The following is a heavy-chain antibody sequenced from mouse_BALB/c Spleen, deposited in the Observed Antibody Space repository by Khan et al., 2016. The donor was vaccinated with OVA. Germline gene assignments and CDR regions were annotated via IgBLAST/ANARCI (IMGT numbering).Heavy chain of an antibody. D-gene: IGHD2-12*01. CDR1: GFTFSDYY. Sequence: EVQLLETGGGLVQPGGSLKLSCATSGFTFSDYYMYWVRQTPEKRLVWVAYISNGGGSTYYPDTVKGRFTISRDNAKHTLYLQMSRLKSEDTAMYYCARQLYGAMDHWGQGTSGTVSS. V-gene: IGHV5-12*02. CDR3: ARQLYGAMDH. J-gene: IGHJ4*01. CDR2: ISNGGGST.